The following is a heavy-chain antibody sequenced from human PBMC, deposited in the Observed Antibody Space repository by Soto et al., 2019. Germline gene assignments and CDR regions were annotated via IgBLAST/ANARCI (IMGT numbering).Heavy chain of an antibody. J-gene: IGHJ4*02. CDR2: ISSSSSYI. D-gene: IGHD1-1*01. V-gene: IGHV3-21*01. CDR1: GFTFSSYS. CDR3: ATDQLSLLNYDY. Sequence: EVQLVESGGGLVKPGGSLRLSCAASGFTFSSYSMTWVRQAPGKGLEWVSTISSSSSYIYYADSVKGRFSISRDNAMNSLYLQMNSLRAEDTALYYCATDQLSLLNYDYWGQGTLVTVSS.